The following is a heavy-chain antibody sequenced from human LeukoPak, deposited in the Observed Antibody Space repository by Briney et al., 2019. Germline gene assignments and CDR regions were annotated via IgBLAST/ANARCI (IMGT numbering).Heavy chain of an antibody. V-gene: IGHV3-7*01. D-gene: IGHD2-2*01. CDR3: SGRSGFSSIY. J-gene: IGHJ4*02. CDR1: GFTFNTHW. Sequence: GGSLRLSCEASGFTFNTHWMNWVRHAPGKGLEWMANISPDGGDEVYVDSVKGRFTISRDNAKNSVYLQMNNLRAEETAVYYCSGRSGFSSIYWGQGILVTVSS. CDR2: ISPDGGDE.